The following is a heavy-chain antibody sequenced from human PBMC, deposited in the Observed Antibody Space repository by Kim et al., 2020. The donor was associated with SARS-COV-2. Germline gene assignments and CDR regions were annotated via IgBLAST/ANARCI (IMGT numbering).Heavy chain of an antibody. V-gene: IGHV3-30*18. CDR1: GFTFSSYG. Sequence: GGSLRLSCAASGFTFSSYGMHWVRQAPGKGLEWVAVISYDGSNKYYADSVKGRFTISRDNSKNTLYLQMNSLRAEDTAVYYCAKDCGYCSGGSAPYEYWGQGTLVTVSS. J-gene: IGHJ4*02. D-gene: IGHD2-15*01. CDR3: AKDCGYCSGGSAPYEY. CDR2: ISYDGSNK.